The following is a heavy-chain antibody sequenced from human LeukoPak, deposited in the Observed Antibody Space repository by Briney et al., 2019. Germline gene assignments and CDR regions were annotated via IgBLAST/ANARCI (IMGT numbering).Heavy chain of an antibody. D-gene: IGHD2-15*01. CDR2: IRYDESHK. J-gene: IGHJ4*02. Sequence: GGSLRLSCAASGFTFSGYDMYWVRQAPGEGLEWVAFIRYDESHKYYVDSVKGRFTISRDNSMNTMYLQMNSLRPDDTAVYYCVKTGSGSFGDYWGQGTLVTISS. CDR3: VKTGSGSFGDY. V-gene: IGHV3-30*02. CDR1: GFTFSGYD.